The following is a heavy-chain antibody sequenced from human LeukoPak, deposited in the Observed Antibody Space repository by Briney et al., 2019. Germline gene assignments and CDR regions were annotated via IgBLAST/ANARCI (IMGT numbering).Heavy chain of an antibody. CDR2: ISWNSGSI. CDR1: GFTFDDYA. Sequence: GGSLRISCAASGFTFDDYAMHWGRQAPGKGLEWVSGISWNSGSIGYADSVKGRFTISRDNAKSTLYLQMNSLRADDMALYYCTRASGYSSGAVDYWGQGTLVTVSS. D-gene: IGHD5-18*01. J-gene: IGHJ4*02. V-gene: IGHV3-9*03. CDR3: TRASGYSSGAVDY.